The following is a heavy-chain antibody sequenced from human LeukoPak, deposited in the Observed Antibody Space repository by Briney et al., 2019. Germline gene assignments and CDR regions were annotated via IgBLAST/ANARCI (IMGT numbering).Heavy chain of an antibody. Sequence: ASVKVSCKASGYTFTSYYMHWVRQAPGHGLEWMGIINPSGGTTTYAQKFQGRVSMTRDMSTSTVYMELSSLRSEDTAVYYCATIEATGSNFDYWGQGTLVTVSS. D-gene: IGHD6-13*01. CDR3: ATIEATGSNFDY. J-gene: IGHJ4*02. CDR2: INPSGGTT. CDR1: GYTFTSYY. V-gene: IGHV1-46*01.